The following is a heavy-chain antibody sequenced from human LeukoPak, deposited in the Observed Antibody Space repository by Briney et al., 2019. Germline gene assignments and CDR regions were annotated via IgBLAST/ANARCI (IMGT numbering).Heavy chain of an antibody. V-gene: IGHV1-18*04. CDR3: ARIAQQHLARHFDF. CDR2: VSAYNGDT. CDR1: GYTFTNYG. J-gene: IGHJ4*02. D-gene: IGHD6-13*01. Sequence: ASVRVSCKTSGYTFTNYGFSWVRQAPGQGLEWMGWVSAYNGDTNYAQKVQGRVTMTTDTSTSTAYMELRSLRSDDTAVYYCARIAQQHLARHFDFWGQGTLVTVSS.